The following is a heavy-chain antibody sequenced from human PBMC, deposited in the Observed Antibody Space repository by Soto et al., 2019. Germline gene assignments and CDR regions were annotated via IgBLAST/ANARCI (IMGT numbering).Heavy chain of an antibody. CDR3: ARDSQIGRDIGY. CDR1: GFTFSSYS. J-gene: IGHJ4*02. Sequence: GGSLRLSCAASGFTFSSYSMNWVRQAPGKGLEWVSSISSSSSYIYYADSVKGRFTISRDNAKNSLYLQMNSLRAEDTAVYYCARDSQIGRDIGYWGQGTLVTVSS. CDR2: ISSSSSYI. D-gene: IGHD2-21*02. V-gene: IGHV3-21*01.